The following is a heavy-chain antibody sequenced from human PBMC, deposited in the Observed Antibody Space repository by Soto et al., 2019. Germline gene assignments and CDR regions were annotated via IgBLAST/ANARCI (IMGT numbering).Heavy chain of an antibody. CDR3: ARVINGSDRRQGMDV. V-gene: IGHV3-33*01. CDR1: GFTFSSYG. Sequence: GGSRRLSCAASGFTFSSYGMHWVRQAPGKGLEWVAVIWYDGSNKYYADSVKGRFTISRDNSKNTLYLQMNSLRAEDTAVYYCARVINGSDRRQGMDVWGQGTTVTVSS. D-gene: IGHD3-10*01. J-gene: IGHJ6*02. CDR2: IWYDGSNK.